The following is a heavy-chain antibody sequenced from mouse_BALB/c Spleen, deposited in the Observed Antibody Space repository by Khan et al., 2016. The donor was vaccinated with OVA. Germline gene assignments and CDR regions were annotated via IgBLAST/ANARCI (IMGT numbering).Heavy chain of an antibody. Sequence: EVQLQQSGPDLVKPGASVKISCKASGYSFTAYYMHWVKESHGKTLECIGRVNPSNGDTSYNQKFRGKAILTVDKSSRTAYMELRSLTSEDSAVYYCVRGYEFLPYWSQGTMVTYSA. CDR1: GYSFTAYY. CDR2: VNPSNGDT. CDR3: VRGYEFLPY. J-gene: IGHJ3*01. V-gene: IGHV1-18*01. D-gene: IGHD2-2*01.